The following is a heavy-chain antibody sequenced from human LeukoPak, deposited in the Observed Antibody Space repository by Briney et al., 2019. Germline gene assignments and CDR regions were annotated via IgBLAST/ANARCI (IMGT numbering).Heavy chain of an antibody. CDR2: LYPGDSRT. CDR1: GYSFTNYW. V-gene: IGHV5-51*01. D-gene: IGHD4-17*01. CDR3: YVDQGGHPGS. J-gene: IGHJ5*02. Sequence: GESLKISCQGSGYSFTNYWIGWVRQMPGKGLEWMAILYPGDSRTTYSPSFQDQVTISVDNSVRTAYLQWRSLRASDTALYYCYVDQGGHPGSWGQGTLVTVSS.